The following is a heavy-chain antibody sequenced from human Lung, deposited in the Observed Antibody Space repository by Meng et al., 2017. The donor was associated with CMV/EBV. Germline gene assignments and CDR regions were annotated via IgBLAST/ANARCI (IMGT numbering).Heavy chain of an antibody. CDR2: ISGSSSYI. CDR1: GFTFRSYS. V-gene: IGHV3-21*01. J-gene: IGHJ6*04. Sequence: GESLKILRSASGFTFRSYSMNWVRQAPGKGLEWVSYISGSSSYIYPADSVKGRFTISRDNAKNSLYLQINSLRAEDTAVYYCARDLPLLGVRYYGMDVWGKGTTVTGSS. CDR3: ARDLPLLGVRYYGMDV. D-gene: IGHD5/OR15-5a*01.